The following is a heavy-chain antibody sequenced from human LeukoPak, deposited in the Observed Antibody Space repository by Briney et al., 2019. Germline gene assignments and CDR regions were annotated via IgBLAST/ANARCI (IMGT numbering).Heavy chain of an antibody. CDR2: IYDSGST. J-gene: IGHJ4*02. D-gene: IGHD1-7*01. Sequence: SETLSLTCAVYGGSFSSYFWSWIRQPPGKGLEWIGYIYDSGSTNYNPSLKSRVTISIDTSKNQFSLKLSSVTAADTAVYYCARNRAGNYFFDYWGQGTLVTVSS. CDR1: GGSFSSYF. CDR3: ARNRAGNYFFDY. V-gene: IGHV4-59*01.